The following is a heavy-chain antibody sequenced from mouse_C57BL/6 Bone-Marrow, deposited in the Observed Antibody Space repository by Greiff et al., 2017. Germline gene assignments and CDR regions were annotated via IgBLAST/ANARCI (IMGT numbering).Heavy chain of an antibody. CDR1: GYTFTSYG. V-gene: IGHV1-81*01. J-gene: IGHJ1*03. CDR2: IYPRSGNT. Sequence: QVQLQQSGAELARPGASVKLSSKASGYTFTSYGISWVKQRTGQGLEWIGEIYPRSGNTYYNEKFKGKATLTADKSSSTAYMELRSLTSEDSAVYFCARSGYYHWYFDVWGTGTTVTVSS. CDR3: ARSGYYHWYFDV. D-gene: IGHD2-3*01.